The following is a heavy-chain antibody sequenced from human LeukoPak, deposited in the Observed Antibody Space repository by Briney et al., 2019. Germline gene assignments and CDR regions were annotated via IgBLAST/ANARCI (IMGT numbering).Heavy chain of an antibody. CDR3: ARDLLSVKMATIRNDY. CDR2: IIPIFGTA. V-gene: IGHV1-69*05. D-gene: IGHD5-24*01. J-gene: IGHJ4*02. CDR1: GGTFSSYA. Sequence: GASVKVSCKASGGTFSSYAISWVRQAPGQGLEWMGGIIPIFGTANYAQKFQGRVTITTDESTSTAYMELSSLRSEDTAVYYCARDLLSVKMATIRNDYWGQGTLVTVSS.